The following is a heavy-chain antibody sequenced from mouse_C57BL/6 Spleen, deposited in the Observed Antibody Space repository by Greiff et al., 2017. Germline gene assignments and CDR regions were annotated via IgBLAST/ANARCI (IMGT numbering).Heavy chain of an antibody. CDR3: ASSSSWDWYFDV. J-gene: IGHJ1*03. V-gene: IGHV1-50*01. D-gene: IGHD1-1*01. Sequence: QVQLQQPGAELVKPGASVKLSCKASGYTFTSYWMQWVKQRPGQGLEWIGEIDPSDSYTNCNQKFKGKATLTVDTSSSTTYMQLSSLTSEDSAVYYCASSSSWDWYFDVWGTGTTVTVSS. CDR2: IDPSDSYT. CDR1: GYTFTSYW.